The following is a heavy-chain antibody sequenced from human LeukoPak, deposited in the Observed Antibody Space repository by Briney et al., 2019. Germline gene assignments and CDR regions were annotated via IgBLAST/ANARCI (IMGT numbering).Heavy chain of an antibody. V-gene: IGHV4-59*08. CDR3: QSRYLEWLLEY. CDR1: GDSTNTYF. Sequence: PSETLSLTCTISGDSTNTYFWSWIRQPPGKGLEWIGYIYYTGTTNYNPSLKSRVTISVDTSKNQFSLRLSSVTAADTAVYYCQSRYLEWLLEYWGQGTLVTVSS. J-gene: IGHJ4*02. D-gene: IGHD3-3*01. CDR2: IYYTGTT.